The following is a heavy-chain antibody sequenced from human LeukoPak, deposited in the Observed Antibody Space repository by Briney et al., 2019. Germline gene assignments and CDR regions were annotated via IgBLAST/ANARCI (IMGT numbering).Heavy chain of an antibody. J-gene: IGHJ3*02. CDR2: IKQDGSEK. D-gene: IGHD6-13*01. V-gene: IGHV3-7*01. CDR1: GFTFISYW. Sequence: PGGPLTLSCAAPGFTFISYWMSWDRKAPGKEREGGANIKQDGSEKYSVDSVKGRFTISRDNAKNSLYLQMNSLRAEDTAVYYCARVEGSSWYGAFDIWGQGTMVTVSS. CDR3: ARVEGSSWYGAFDI.